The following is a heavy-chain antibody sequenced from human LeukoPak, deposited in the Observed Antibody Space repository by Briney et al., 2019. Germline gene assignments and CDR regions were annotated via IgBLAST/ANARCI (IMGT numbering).Heavy chain of an antibody. J-gene: IGHJ4*02. D-gene: IGHD3-10*01. V-gene: IGHV3-49*04. CDR1: GFTFGDYA. CDR3: TREYYYGSGSYDY. Sequence: GGSLRLSCIASGFTFGDYAMSWVRQAPGKGLEWVGFIRNKAYGGTTEYAASVKDRFTISRDDYKSFAYLQMNSLKTEDTAVYYCTREYYYGSGSYDYWGQGTLVTVSS. CDR2: IRNKAYGGTT.